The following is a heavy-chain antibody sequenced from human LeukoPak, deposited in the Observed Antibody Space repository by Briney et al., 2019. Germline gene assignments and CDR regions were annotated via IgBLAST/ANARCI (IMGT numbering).Heavy chain of an antibody. J-gene: IGHJ4*02. CDR3: ARDQYDTWSRRGNFDS. Sequence: GGSLRLSCAASGFTFSSYSMNWVRQAPGKGLEWISYITTSGGAKNYVDSVKGRFTISRDNTKNSLYLQMNSLRAEDTAVFYCARDQYDTWSRRGNFDSWGQGTLVIVSS. D-gene: IGHD3-3*01. CDR1: GFTFSSYS. V-gene: IGHV3-48*04. CDR2: ITTSGGAK.